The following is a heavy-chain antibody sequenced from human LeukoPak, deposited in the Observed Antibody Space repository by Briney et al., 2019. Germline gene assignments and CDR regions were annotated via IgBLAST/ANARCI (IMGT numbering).Heavy chain of an antibody. CDR2: INPNSGGT. V-gene: IGHV1-2*02. CDR3: ARDLPWTNQLIAVAGKNWFDP. J-gene: IGHJ5*02. Sequence: ASVKVSCKASGYTFTGYYVHWVRQAPGQGLEWMGWINPNSGGTNYAQKFQGRVTMTRDTSISTAYMELSRLRSDDTAVYYCARDLPWTNQLIAVAGKNWFDPWGQGTLVTVSS. D-gene: IGHD6-19*01. CDR1: GYTFTGYY.